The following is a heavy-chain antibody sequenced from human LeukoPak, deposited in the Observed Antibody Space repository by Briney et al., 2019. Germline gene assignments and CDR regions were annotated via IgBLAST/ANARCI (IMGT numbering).Heavy chain of an antibody. V-gene: IGHV3-30*16. CDR2: ISYDGSNK. D-gene: IGHD6-13*01. CDR3: ARDYSSSCQP. CDR1: GFTFSSYA. Sequence: GGSLRLSCAASGFTFSSYAMHWVRQAPGKGLEWVAVISYDGSNKYYADSVKGRFTISRDNPKNTLYLQMNSLRAEDTAVYYCARDYSSSCQPWGQGTLVTVSS. J-gene: IGHJ5*02.